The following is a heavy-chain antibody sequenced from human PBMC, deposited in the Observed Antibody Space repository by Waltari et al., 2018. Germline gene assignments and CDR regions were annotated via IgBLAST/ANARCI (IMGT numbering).Heavy chain of an antibody. CDR3: AGVGFSGWYPPQDQFSSNWFDP. Sequence: QVQLVQSGAEVKKPGSSVKVSCKASGGTFSSYAISWVRQAPGQGLEWMGRIIPIFGTATYDEKCQGSGTITANKPTSTAYMELGSLSSEDRAVYYGAGVGFSGWYPPQDQFSSNWFDPWGQGTLVTVSS. J-gene: IGHJ5*02. V-gene: IGHV1-69*08. D-gene: IGHD6-19*01. CDR1: GGTFSSYA. CDR2: IIPIFGTA.